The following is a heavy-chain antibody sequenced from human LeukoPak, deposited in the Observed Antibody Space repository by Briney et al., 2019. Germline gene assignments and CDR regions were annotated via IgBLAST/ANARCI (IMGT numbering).Heavy chain of an antibody. CDR2: ISGSGGST. D-gene: IGHD5-18*01. V-gene: IGHV3-23*01. CDR1: GFTFSSYA. CDR3: AKIIGKGYSYGSYYFDY. Sequence: GGSLRLSCAASGFTFSSYAMSWVRQAPGKGLEWVSAISGSGGSTYYADSVKGRFTISRDNSKNTLYLQMNSLRAEDTAVYYCAKIIGKGYSYGSYYFDYWGQGTLVTVSS. J-gene: IGHJ4*02.